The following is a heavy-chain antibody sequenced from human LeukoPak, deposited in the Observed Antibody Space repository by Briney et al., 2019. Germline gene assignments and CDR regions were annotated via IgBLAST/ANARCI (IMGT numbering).Heavy chain of an antibody. CDR3: ARHGPTMVRGSPYYYYYYGMGV. D-gene: IGHD3-10*01. Sequence: PSETLSLTCTVSGGSISRYYWSWIRQPPGKGLEWIGYIYYSGSTNYNPSLKSRVTISVDTSKNQFSLKLSSVTAADTAVYYCARHGPTMVRGSPYYYYYYGMGVWGQGTTVTVSS. V-gene: IGHV4-59*08. J-gene: IGHJ6*02. CDR2: IYYSGST. CDR1: GGSISRYY.